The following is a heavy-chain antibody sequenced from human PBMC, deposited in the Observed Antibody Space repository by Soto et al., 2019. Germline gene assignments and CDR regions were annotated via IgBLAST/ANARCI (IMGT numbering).Heavy chain of an antibody. CDR2: ISGSGGST. V-gene: IGHV3-23*01. Sequence: SLRLSCAASGFTFSNYAVTWVRQAPGKGLEWVSTISGSGGSTYYADSVKGRFTISRDNSKNTLYLQMNSLRAEDTAVYYCAKDQGGSWYQLYYWRQGTLVTVSS. J-gene: IGHJ4*02. D-gene: IGHD6-13*01. CDR1: GFTFSNYA. CDR3: AKDQGGSWYQLYY.